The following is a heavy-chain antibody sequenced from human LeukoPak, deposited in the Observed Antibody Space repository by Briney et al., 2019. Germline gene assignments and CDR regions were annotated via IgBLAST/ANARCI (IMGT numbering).Heavy chain of an antibody. CDR3: ATGVHRWLRSDFDI. V-gene: IGHV1-3*01. CDR1: GYSFTSYA. CDR2: INAGNDNT. J-gene: IGHJ3*02. D-gene: IGHD5-12*01. Sequence: VASVKVSCKASGYSFTSYAMHWVRQAPGQRLEWMGWINAGNDNTKYSQRFQGRVTITRDTSASTAYMELSSLRSEDTAVYYCATGVHRWLRSDFDIWGQGTMVTVSS.